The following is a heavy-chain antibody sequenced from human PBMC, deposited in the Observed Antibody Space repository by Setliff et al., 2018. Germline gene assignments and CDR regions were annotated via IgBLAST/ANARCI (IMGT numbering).Heavy chain of an antibody. CDR2: IFPSDSDT. J-gene: IGHJ3*02. CDR1: GYDLSKYW. CDR3: ARGDTIGFGAFDI. V-gene: IGHV5-51*01. D-gene: IGHD1-26*01. Sequence: PGESLKISCQASGYDLSKYWIGWVRQMPGEGLDWMGIIFPSDSDTRYGPSFQGQVTISAAKSITTVYLQINSLKASDTAIYFCARGDTIGFGAFDIWGQGTMVTVSS.